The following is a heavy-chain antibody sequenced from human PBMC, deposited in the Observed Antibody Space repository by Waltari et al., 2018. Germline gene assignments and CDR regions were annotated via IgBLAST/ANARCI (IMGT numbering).Heavy chain of an antibody. Sequence: QVQLVESGGGVVQPGRSLRLSCAASGFIFSKYGMHWVRQAPGKGLEWVAVIWYDGSNPYYADSVKGRFTISRDNSKNTLYLQMNSLRAEDTAVYYCARAPGPDDYWGQGTLVTVSS. V-gene: IGHV3-33*01. CDR2: IWYDGSNP. CDR3: ARAPGPDDY. CDR1: GFIFSKYG. J-gene: IGHJ4*02.